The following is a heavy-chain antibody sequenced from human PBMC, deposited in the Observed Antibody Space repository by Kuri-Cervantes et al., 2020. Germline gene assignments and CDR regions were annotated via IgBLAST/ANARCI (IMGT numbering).Heavy chain of an antibody. CDR2: INHSGGT. CDR1: GGSFSGYY. V-gene: IGHV4-34*01. Sequence: SQTLSLTCGVYGGSFSGYYWNWIRQPPGKGLEWIGEINHSGGTNYNPSLKSRVSTSVDTSKNQFSLKLSSVTAADTAVYCCARGQWLVPRGDAFEIWGQGTMVTVSS. J-gene: IGHJ3*02. D-gene: IGHD6-19*01. CDR3: ARGQWLVPRGDAFEI.